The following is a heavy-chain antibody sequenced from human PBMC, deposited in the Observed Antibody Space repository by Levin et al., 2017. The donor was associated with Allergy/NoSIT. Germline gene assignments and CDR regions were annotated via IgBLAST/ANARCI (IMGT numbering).Heavy chain of an antibody. Sequence: GSLRLSCTVCGGSISSSRFYWGWIRQPPGTGLEWIGSIYYSGSTYYNPSLKSRVTISVDTSKNQFSLKLSSVTAADTAVYYCARSPLYYFGSGFDPWGQGTLVTVSS. CDR2: IYYSGST. D-gene: IGHD3-10*01. CDR1: GGSISSSRFY. J-gene: IGHJ5*02. CDR3: ARSPLYYFGSGFDP. V-gene: IGHV4-39*01.